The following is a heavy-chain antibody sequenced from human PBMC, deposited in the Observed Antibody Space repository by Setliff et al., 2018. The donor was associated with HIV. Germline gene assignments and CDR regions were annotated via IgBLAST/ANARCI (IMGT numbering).Heavy chain of an antibody. CDR3: ANFFVSSVTTQDS. CDR2: IHHTGGT. CDR1: GGSFGDHF. D-gene: IGHD4-17*01. Sequence: SETLSLTCTVYGGSFGDHFWNWIRQSPGKGLEWIGEIHHTGGTKYNPSLRSRSTISLDRSKNQFSLKLTSVTAADTAVYYCANFFVSSVTTQDSWGQRTLVTVSS. J-gene: IGHJ4*02. V-gene: IGHV4-34*01.